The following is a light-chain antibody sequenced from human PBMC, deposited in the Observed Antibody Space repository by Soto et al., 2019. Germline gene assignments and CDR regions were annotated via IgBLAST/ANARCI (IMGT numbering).Light chain of an antibody. CDR3: QQYGSAPIT. CDR1: QSVSSSY. CDR2: GAS. V-gene: IGKV3-20*01. Sequence: EIVLTQSPGTLSLSPGERATLSCRASQSVSSSYLAWYQQKPGQAPRLLIYGASSRATGIPDRFSGSGSGTYFTLTSDRLEPHDFAAYYCQQYGSAPITFAQGTRLELK. J-gene: IGKJ5*01.